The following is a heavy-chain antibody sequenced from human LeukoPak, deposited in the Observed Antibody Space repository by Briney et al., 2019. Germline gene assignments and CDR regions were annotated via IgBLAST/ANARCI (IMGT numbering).Heavy chain of an antibody. CDR1: GYIFTDHY. CDR3: ARIAGSGSLNWFDP. CDR2: IYPKSGGT. Sequence: VASVKVSCKASGYIFTDHYIHWMRQAPGQGPEWMGWIYPKSGGTNSAQKFQGRVTLTRDTSISTTYMELSGLRSDDTAVYYCARIAGSGSLNWFDPWGQGTLVTVSS. V-gene: IGHV1-2*02. D-gene: IGHD3-10*01. J-gene: IGHJ5*02.